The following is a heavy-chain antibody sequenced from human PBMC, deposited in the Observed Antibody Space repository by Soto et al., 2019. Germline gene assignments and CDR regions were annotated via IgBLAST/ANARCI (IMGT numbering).Heavy chain of an antibody. D-gene: IGHD1-1*01. CDR3: AREEGGTRGYYYIDA. CDR1: GGSVSSSGHY. J-gene: IGHJ6*03. V-gene: IGHV4-31*03. CDR2: IYYSGST. Sequence: QVQLQESGPGLVRPSQTLSLTCSVSGGSVSSSGHYWSWIRQHPGKGLEWIGYIYYSGSTYYNPSLESRLIISLDTSKNEFSLKLSAVTAADTAVYYCAREEGGTRGYYYIDAWGKGTTVTVSS.